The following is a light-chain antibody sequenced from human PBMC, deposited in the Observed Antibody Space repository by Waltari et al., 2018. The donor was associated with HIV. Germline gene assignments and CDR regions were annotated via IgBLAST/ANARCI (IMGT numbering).Light chain of an antibody. CDR1: SSDVGGYNY. V-gene: IGLV2-14*03. CDR3: SSYTSSSALYVV. Sequence: QSALTQPASVSGSPGQSITISCPGTSSDVGGYNYVSWYQQHPGKAPTLMIYDVSKRPSGVSSRFSGSKSGNTASLTISGLQAEDEADYYCSSYTSSSALYVVFGGGTKLTVL. J-gene: IGLJ2*01. CDR2: DVS.